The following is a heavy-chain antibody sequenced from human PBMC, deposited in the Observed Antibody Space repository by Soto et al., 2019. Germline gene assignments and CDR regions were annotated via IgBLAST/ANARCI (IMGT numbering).Heavy chain of an antibody. J-gene: IGHJ6*02. V-gene: IGHV4-39*01. D-gene: IGHD6-13*01. Sequence: QLQLQESGPGLVKPSETLSLTCTVSGGSISSSSYYWGWIRQPPGKGLEWIGSIYYSGSTYYNPSLKSRVTISVDTSKNQFSLKLSSVTAADTAVYYCARVAAGTDRIYYGMDVWGQGTTVTVSS. CDR3: ARVAAGTDRIYYGMDV. CDR1: GGSISSSSYY. CDR2: IYYSGST.